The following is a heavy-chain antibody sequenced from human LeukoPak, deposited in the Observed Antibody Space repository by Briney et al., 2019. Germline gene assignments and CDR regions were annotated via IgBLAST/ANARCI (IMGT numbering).Heavy chain of an antibody. V-gene: IGHV1-69*04. CDR3: ARDGLVQGYYYYYGMDV. J-gene: IGHJ6*02. CDR2: FIPIPGIA. D-gene: IGHD6-13*01. CDR1: GGTFSSYA. Sequence: GASVKVSCKASGGTFSSYAISWVRQAPGQGLEWMGRFIPIPGIANYAQKFQGRVTITADKSTSTAYMELSSLRSDDTAVYYCARDGLVQGYYYYYGMDVWGQGTTVTVSS.